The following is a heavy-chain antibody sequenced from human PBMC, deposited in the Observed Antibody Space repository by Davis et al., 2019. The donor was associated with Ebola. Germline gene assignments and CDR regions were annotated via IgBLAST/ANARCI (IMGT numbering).Heavy chain of an antibody. D-gene: IGHD4-23*01. CDR3: AKSYGGGYYYYGMDV. J-gene: IGHJ6*02. CDR2: ISYDGSNK. Sequence: PGGSLRLSCAASGFTFSSYGMHWVRQAPGKGLEWVAVISYDGSNKYYADSVKGRFTISRDNSKNTLYLQMNSLRAEDTAVYYCAKSYGGGYYYYGMDVWGQGTTVTVSS. V-gene: IGHV3-30*18. CDR1: GFTFSSYG.